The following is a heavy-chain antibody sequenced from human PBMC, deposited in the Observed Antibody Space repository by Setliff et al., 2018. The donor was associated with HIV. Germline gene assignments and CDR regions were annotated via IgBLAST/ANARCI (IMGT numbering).Heavy chain of an antibody. V-gene: IGHV1-69*13. CDR2: IIPIFGTA. CDR1: GGTFSSYA. D-gene: IGHD3-10*01. Sequence: SVKVSCKASGGTFSSYAISWVRQAPGQGLEWMGGIIPIFGTANYAQKFQGRVTITADESTNTAYMELSSLRSEDTAVYYCARAGSYFDSSPFDHWGQGTLVTVSS. J-gene: IGHJ4*02. CDR3: ARAGSYFDSSPFDH.